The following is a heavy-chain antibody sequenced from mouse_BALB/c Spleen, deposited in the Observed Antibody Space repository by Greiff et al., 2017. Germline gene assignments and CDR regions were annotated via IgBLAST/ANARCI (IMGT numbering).Heavy chain of an antibody. J-gene: IGHJ3*01. D-gene: IGHD2-3*01. Sequence: EVKLMESGPSLVKPSQTLSLTCSVTGDSITSGYWNWIRKFPGNKLEYMGYISYSGSTYYNPSLKSRISITRDTSKNQYYLQLNSVTTEDTATYYCARCDGYYGGFAYWGQGTLVTVSA. CDR1: GDSITSGY. CDR2: ISYSGST. V-gene: IGHV3-8*02. CDR3: ARCDGYYGGFAY.